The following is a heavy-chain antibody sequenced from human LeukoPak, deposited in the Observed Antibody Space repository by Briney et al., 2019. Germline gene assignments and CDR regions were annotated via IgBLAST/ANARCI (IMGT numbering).Heavy chain of an antibody. D-gene: IGHD2-2*01. Sequence: GASVKVSCKASGYTFTGYYMHRVRQAPGQGLEWMGWINPYSGAINYAQKFQGRVTLTRDTSISTAYMELSRLTSGDTAVYYCARDPKSQLLLDYWGQGTLVTVSS. CDR1: GYTFTGYY. J-gene: IGHJ4*02. CDR2: INPYSGAI. CDR3: ARDPKSQLLLDY. V-gene: IGHV1-2*02.